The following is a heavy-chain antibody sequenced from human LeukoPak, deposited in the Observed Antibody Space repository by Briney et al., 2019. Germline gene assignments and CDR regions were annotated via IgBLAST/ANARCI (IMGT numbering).Heavy chain of an antibody. CDR2: IYSGST. J-gene: IGHJ4*02. CDR3: ARWAGYSDFLTPTYYYFDY. Sequence: SETLSLTCTVSGDSIGSYYWSWIRQPPGKGLEWIGHIYSGSTNYNPSLKSRVTISVDTSKNQFSLKLSSVTAADTAVYYCARWAGYSDFLTPTYYYFDYWGRGTLVTVSS. D-gene: IGHD5-12*01. CDR1: GDSIGSYY. V-gene: IGHV4-59*08.